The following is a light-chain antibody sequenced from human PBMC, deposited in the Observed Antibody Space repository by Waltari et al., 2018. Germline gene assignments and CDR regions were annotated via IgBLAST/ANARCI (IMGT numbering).Light chain of an antibody. CDR1: SGSVSSTSY. CDR3: SMYMGSGVWV. J-gene: IGLJ3*02. V-gene: IGLV8-61*01. CDR2: KGI. Sequence: GKVTLTCALSSGSVSSTSYPTWYQQTPGQPPRTLVYKGISRSSGVPDRFSGSILGNTAALTITGAQADDESDYYCSMYMGSGVWVFGGGTKLTVL.